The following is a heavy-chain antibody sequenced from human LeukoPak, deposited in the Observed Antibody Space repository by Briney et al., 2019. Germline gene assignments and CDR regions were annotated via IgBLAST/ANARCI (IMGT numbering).Heavy chain of an antibody. CDR3: GGDGGHRWLGGDP. Sequence: GGSLRLSCEGSAFIFSGHWMNWVRQAPGKGLEWVSHIRYTGETFYADSVKGRFTISKDNARNSLYLQMNDLRGEDTAIYYCGGDGGHRWLGGDPWGQGNPV. D-gene: IGHD3-10*01. J-gene: IGHJ6*01. CDR1: AFIFSGHW. V-gene: IGHV3-48*01. CDR2: IRYTGET.